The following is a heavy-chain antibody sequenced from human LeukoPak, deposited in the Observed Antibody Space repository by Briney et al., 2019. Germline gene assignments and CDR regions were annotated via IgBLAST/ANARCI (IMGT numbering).Heavy chain of an antibody. Sequence: GGSLRLSCAASGFTFDDYTTHWVRQAPGKGLEWVSLTSWDGGSTYYADSVKGRFTISRDNSKNSLYLQMNSLRTEDTALYYCAKSKTAVTTGYLDYWGQGTLVTVSS. J-gene: IGHJ4*02. V-gene: IGHV3-43*01. CDR1: GFTFDDYT. CDR3: AKSKTAVTTGYLDY. CDR2: TSWDGGST. D-gene: IGHD4-17*01.